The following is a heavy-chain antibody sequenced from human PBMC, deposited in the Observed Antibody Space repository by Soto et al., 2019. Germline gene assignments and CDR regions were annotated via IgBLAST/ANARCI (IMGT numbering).Heavy chain of an antibody. CDR3: AKGVQLSKYYYYGMDV. CDR2: ISYDGSNK. D-gene: IGHD5-18*01. J-gene: IGHJ6*02. Sequence: RGGSLRLSCAASGFTFSSYGMHWVRQAPGKGLEWVAVISYDGSNKYYADSVKGRFTISRDNSKNTLYLQMNSLRAEDTAVYYCAKGVQLSKYYYYGMDVWGQGTTVTVSS. V-gene: IGHV3-30*18. CDR1: GFTFSSYG.